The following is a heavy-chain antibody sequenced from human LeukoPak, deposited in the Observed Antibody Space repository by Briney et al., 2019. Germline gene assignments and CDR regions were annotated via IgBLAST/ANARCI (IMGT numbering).Heavy chain of an antibody. D-gene: IGHD6-6*01. CDR3: ARVISSSGYYSYYMDV. CDR2: ISADNGDT. V-gene: IGHV1-18*01. CDR1: GYTFIIYG. Sequence: GPVKVSCKASGYTFIIYGISWVRQAPGQGLEWMGWISADNGDTNYAQNLQGRVTMTTDTSTTTAYMELRSLRSDDTAVYYCARVISSSGYYSYYMDVWGKGTTVTVSS. J-gene: IGHJ6*03.